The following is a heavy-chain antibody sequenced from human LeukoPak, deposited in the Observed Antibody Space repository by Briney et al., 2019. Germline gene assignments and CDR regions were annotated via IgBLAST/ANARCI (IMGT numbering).Heavy chain of an antibody. V-gene: IGHV4-31*03. Sequence: SETLSLTCTVFGGSISSGGYYWSWIRQHPGKGLEWIGYIYYSGSTYYNPSLKSRVTISVDTSKNQFSLKLSSVTAADTAVYYCAAGSGSYFYFDYWGQGTLVTVSS. J-gene: IGHJ4*02. CDR3: AAGSGSYFYFDY. CDR1: GGSISSGGYY. D-gene: IGHD1-26*01. CDR2: IYYSGST.